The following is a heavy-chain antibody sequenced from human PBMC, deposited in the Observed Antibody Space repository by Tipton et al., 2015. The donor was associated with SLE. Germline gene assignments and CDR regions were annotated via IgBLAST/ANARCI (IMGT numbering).Heavy chain of an antibody. CDR2: IKQDGSEK. V-gene: IGHV3-7*01. J-gene: IGHJ3*02. Sequence: LSLTCAASGFTFSSYWMSWVRQAPGKGLEWVANIKQDGSEKYYVDSVKGRFTISRDNAKNSLYLQMNSLRAEDTAVYYCARSQYGSGRPGAFDIWGQGTMVTVSS. CDR1: GFTFSSYW. CDR3: ARSQYGSGRPGAFDI. D-gene: IGHD3-10*01.